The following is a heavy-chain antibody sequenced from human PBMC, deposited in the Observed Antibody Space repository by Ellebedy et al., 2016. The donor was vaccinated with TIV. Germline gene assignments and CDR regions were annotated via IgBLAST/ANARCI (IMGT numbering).Heavy chain of an antibody. D-gene: IGHD3-3*01. CDR1: GFTFSSYA. CDR3: AKGSGLSYFDY. V-gene: IGHV3-23*01. Sequence: GESLKISXAASGFTFSSYAMSWVRQAPGKGLEWVSAISGSGGSTYYADSVKGRFTISRDISKNTLYLQMNSLRAEDTAVYYCAKGSGLSYFDYWGQGTLVTVSS. J-gene: IGHJ4*02. CDR2: ISGSGGST.